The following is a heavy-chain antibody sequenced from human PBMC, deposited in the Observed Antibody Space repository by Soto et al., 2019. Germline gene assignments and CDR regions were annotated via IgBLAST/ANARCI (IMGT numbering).Heavy chain of an antibody. CDR1: SGSISSSDCF. CDR3: ARVLRDYPFYYYYMDV. J-gene: IGHJ6*03. CDR2: IYYSGST. V-gene: IGHV4-39*01. Sequence: ASETLSLTCTVSSGSISSSDCFWGWIRQPPGKGLEWIGNIYYSGSTYYNPSLKSRVAMSVDTSNNQFSLKLSSVTAADTAVYYCARVLRDYPFYYYYMDVWGKGTTVTVSS. D-gene: IGHD3-10*01.